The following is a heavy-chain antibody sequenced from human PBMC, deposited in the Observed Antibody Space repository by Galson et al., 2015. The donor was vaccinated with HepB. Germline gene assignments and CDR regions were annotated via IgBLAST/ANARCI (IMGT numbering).Heavy chain of an antibody. D-gene: IGHD6-19*01. V-gene: IGHV5-51*03. CDR2: IYPGDSDT. CDR1: GYSFTNYW. Sequence: QSGAEVKKPGESLKISCKGSGYSFTNYWIGWVRQMPGKGLEWMGTIYPGDSDTRYSPSSQGQVTISADKSISTAYLQWISLKASDTAMYYCARPPYSSDITDYWGQGTLVTVSS. J-gene: IGHJ4*02. CDR3: ARPPYSSDITDY.